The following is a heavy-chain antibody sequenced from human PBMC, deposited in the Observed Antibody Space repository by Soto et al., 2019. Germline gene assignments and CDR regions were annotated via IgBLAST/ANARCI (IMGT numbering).Heavy chain of an antibody. Sequence: ASVKVSCKASGYTFTSYDINWVRQATGQGLEWMGWMNPNSGNTGYAQKFQGRVTMTRNTSIRTAYMELSSLRSEDTAVYYCALRMITFGGVMLDYWGQGTLVTVSS. CDR2: MNPNSGNT. J-gene: IGHJ4*02. CDR1: GYTFTSYD. V-gene: IGHV1-8*01. CDR3: ALRMITFGGVMLDY. D-gene: IGHD3-16*01.